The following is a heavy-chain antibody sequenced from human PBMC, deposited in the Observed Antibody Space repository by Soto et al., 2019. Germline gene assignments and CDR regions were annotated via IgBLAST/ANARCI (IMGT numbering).Heavy chain of an antibody. Sequence: SVKVSCKASGGTFTDYAFSWVRQAPGQGLEWMGGIIPIFRSSNFAQKFQGRLTIFADASAGTAYMELSRLRSDDTAIYYCAKDVGFQQHLFVFDLLGQGTLVTVSS. CDR3: AKDVGFQQHLFVFDL. J-gene: IGHJ4*02. D-gene: IGHD3-10*02. V-gene: IGHV1-69*13. CDR2: IIPIFRSS. CDR1: GGTFTDYA.